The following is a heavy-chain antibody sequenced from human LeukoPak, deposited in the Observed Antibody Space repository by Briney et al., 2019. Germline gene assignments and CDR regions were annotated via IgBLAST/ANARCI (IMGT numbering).Heavy chain of an antibody. CDR3: AKPPHYDSSGYYYPYYFDY. CDR1: GFTFSSYW. Sequence: GGSLRLSCAASGFTFSSYWMHWVRQAPGKGLVWVSRISTDGSTTTYADSVKGRFTISRDNAKNTLYLQMNSLRAEDTAVYYCAKPPHYDSSGYYYPYYFDYWGQGTLVTVSS. J-gene: IGHJ4*02. CDR2: ISTDGSTT. D-gene: IGHD3-22*01. V-gene: IGHV3-74*01.